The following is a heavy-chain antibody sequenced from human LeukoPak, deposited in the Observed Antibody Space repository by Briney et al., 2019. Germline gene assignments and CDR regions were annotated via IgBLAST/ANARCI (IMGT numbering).Heavy chain of an antibody. CDR1: GGSISNSSYF. CDR2: VYYRGSI. J-gene: IGHJ4*02. Sequence: PSETLSLTCTVSGGSISNSSYFWGWIRQPPGKGLEWIGSVYYRGSIYYNPSLKSRVTIALDTSKNQFSLDLSSVTAADTAVYYCATSRGNHGAFDYWGQGTLVTVSS. D-gene: IGHD1-14*01. CDR3: ATSRGNHGAFDY. V-gene: IGHV4-39*07.